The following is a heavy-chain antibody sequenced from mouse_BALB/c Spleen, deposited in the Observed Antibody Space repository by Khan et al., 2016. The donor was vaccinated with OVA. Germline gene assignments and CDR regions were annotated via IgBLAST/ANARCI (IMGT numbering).Heavy chain of an antibody. J-gene: IGHJ3*01. Sequence: EVKLVESGGGLVKPGGSLKLSCAASGFTFSTYAMPWVRQTPEKRLEWVATISSDGDYTYYPDNVPGRSTFSRDNATNTPYMQMRSLRSEDTAVYYCAGSPNGNCSYWGQGTLVTVSA. CDR3: AGSPNGNCSY. D-gene: IGHD2-1*01. CDR1: GFTFSTYA. V-gene: IGHV5-9-3*01. CDR2: ISSDGDYT.